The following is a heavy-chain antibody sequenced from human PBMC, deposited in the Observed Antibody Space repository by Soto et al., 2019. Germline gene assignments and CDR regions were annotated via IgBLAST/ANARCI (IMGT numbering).Heavy chain of an antibody. D-gene: IGHD3-10*01. J-gene: IGHJ3*02. V-gene: IGHV1-2*04. CDR2: NNPNSGGT. Sequence: ASVKVSCKASGYTFTGYYMHWVRQAPGQGLEWMGRNNPNSGGTNYAQKFQGWVTMTRDTSISTAYMELSRLRSDDTALYYCASSITMVRGVTIDDAFDIWGQGTMVTVSS. CDR1: GYTFTGYY. CDR3: ASSITMVRGVTIDDAFDI.